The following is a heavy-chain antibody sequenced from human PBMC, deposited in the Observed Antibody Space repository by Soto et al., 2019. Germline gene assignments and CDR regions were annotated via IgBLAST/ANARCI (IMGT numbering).Heavy chain of an antibody. Sequence: PGGSLRLSCAASGFTFSSYAMSWVRQAPGKGLEWVSAISGSGGSTYYADSVKGRFTISRDNSKNTLYLQMNSLRAEDTAVYYCANLGYCSGGSCYSGPYYYGMDVWGQGTTVTV. D-gene: IGHD2-15*01. J-gene: IGHJ6*02. CDR2: ISGSGGST. V-gene: IGHV3-23*01. CDR1: GFTFSSYA. CDR3: ANLGYCSGGSCYSGPYYYGMDV.